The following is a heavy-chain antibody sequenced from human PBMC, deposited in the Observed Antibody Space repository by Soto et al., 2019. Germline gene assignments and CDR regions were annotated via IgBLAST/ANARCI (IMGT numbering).Heavy chain of an antibody. D-gene: IGHD3-10*01. CDR2: IYNDGKT. CDR1: GLTVSNNY. CDR3: VRPLPSGQNYGMDV. V-gene: IGHV3-53*01. J-gene: IGHJ6*02. Sequence: EVQLVESGGGLIQPGGSLKLSCAASGLTVSNNYMSWVRRAPGKGLEWVSVIYNDGKTYYADSVKGRFTISRDTSKNTLHLQMDSLRDEDTAVYYCVRPLPSGQNYGMDVWGQGTTVTVSS.